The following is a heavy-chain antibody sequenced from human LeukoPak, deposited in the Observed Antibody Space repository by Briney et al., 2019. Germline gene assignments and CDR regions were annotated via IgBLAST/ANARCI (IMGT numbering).Heavy chain of an antibody. CDR3: ARDLGSWDYYYGMDV. CDR2: IIPIFGTA. V-gene: IGHV1-69*13. J-gene: IGHJ6*02. D-gene: IGHD2-15*01. CDR1: GGTFSSYA. Sequence: ASVKVSCKASGGTFSSYAISWVRQAPGQGLEWMGGIIPIFGTANYAQKFQGRVTITADESTSTAYMELSSLRSEDTAAYYCARDLGSWDYYYGMDVWGQGTTVTVSS.